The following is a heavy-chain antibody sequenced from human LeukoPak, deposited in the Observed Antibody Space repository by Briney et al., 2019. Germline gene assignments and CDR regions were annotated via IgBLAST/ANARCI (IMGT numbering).Heavy chain of an antibody. Sequence: ASVKVSCKASGGTFSSYAISWVRQAPGQGLEWMGGIIPIFGTANYAQRFQGRVTITTDESTSTAYMELSSLRSEDTAVYYCARVGSSFGDYYFDYWGQGTLATVSS. V-gene: IGHV1-69*05. J-gene: IGHJ4*02. CDR2: IIPIFGTA. CDR1: GGTFSSYA. D-gene: IGHD2-21*02. CDR3: ARVGSSFGDYYFDY.